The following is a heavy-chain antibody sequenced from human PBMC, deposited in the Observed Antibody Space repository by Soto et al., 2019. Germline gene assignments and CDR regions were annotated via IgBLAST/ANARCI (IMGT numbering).Heavy chain of an antibody. Sequence: SVKVSCKASGGTFSSYAISWVRLAPGQGLEWMGGIIPIFGTANYAQKFQGRVTITADKSTSTAYMELSSLRSEDTAVYYCASGARGYSGSYYDLYYFDYWGQGTLVTVSS. CDR3: ASGARGYSGSYYDLYYFDY. J-gene: IGHJ4*02. V-gene: IGHV1-69*06. CDR1: GGTFSSYA. D-gene: IGHD1-26*01. CDR2: IIPIFGTA.